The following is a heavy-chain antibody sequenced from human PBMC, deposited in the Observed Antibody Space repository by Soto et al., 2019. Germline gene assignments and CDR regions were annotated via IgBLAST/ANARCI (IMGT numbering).Heavy chain of an antibody. CDR1: SGSFSGYH. J-gene: IGHJ6*03. D-gene: IGHD3-10*01. V-gene: IGHV4-34*01. CDR3: ARGNSGSGVLRGHYYLAV. Sequence: SETLSLTCAVYSGSFSGYHWNWIRQPPGKGLEWIGEINHSGGTNYNPSLKSRVTISVDTSKNQFSLELSSVTAADTAVYYCARGNSGSGVLRGHYYLAVRGKGTSVTVSS. CDR2: INHSGGT.